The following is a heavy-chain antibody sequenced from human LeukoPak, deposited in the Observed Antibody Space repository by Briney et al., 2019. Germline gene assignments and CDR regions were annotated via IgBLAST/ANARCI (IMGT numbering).Heavy chain of an antibody. CDR3: ASEGNYDSSGYSRYNYYYMDV. CDR2: IIPAFGTA. V-gene: IGHV1-69*05. CDR1: GGTFSSYS. D-gene: IGHD3-22*01. J-gene: IGHJ6*03. Sequence: PVKVSCKGSGGTFSSYSISWVRQAPGQGLEWMGGIIPAFGTAHYAQKFQGRVTFTTDESTTTAYMELRSLRSEDTAVYYCASEGNYDSSGYSRYNYYYMDVWGKGTAVTVSS.